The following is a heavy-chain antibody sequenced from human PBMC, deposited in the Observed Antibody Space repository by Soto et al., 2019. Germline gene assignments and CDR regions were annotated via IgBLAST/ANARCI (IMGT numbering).Heavy chain of an antibody. J-gene: IGHJ4*01. CDR2: ISGYNGKT. CDR3: ARVQGERVIVVVPQGDF. D-gene: IGHD2-2*01. CDR1: GYTFTIFG. Sequence: QVHLAQSGAEVKKPGPSVKVSCKASGYTFTIFGISWVRQAPGQGLEWMGWISGYNGKTNYAQKLQGRVTMTTDTSTSPAYRELRSLTSDDTAVYYCARVQGERVIVVVPQGDFWGQGTPVTVSS. V-gene: IGHV1-18*01.